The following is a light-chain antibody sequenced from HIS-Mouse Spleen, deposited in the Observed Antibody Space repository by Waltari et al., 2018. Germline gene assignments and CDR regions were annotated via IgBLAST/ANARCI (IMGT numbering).Light chain of an antibody. CDR1: LLPKKY. CDR2: EYS. J-gene: IGLJ2*01. CDR3: YSTDSSGNHRV. Sequence: SYDLTQPPSVSVSPGQTARITCSGDLLPKKYPNWYQQMSGQAPVLVIYEYSKRPSGIPESFSGSSSGTMATLTIREAQVEDEADYYCYSTDSSGNHRVFGGGTKLTVL. V-gene: IGLV3-10*01.